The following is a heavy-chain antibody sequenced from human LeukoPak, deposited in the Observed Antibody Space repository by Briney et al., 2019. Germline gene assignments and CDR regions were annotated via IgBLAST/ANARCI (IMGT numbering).Heavy chain of an antibody. CDR3: VREFIYYYGSGSYKRSNWFDP. CDR2: INHSGST. V-gene: IGHV4-34*01. Sequence: SETLSLTCAVYGGSFSGYYWSWIRQPPGKGLEWIGEINHSGSTNYNPSLKSRVTISVDTSKNQFSLKLSSVTAADTAVYYCVREFIYYYGSGSYKRSNWFDPWGQGTLVTVSS. D-gene: IGHD3-10*01. CDR1: GGSFSGYY. J-gene: IGHJ5*02.